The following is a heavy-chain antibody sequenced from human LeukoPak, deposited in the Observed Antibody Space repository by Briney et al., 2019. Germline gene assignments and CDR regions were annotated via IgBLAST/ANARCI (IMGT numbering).Heavy chain of an antibody. CDR1: GYTFTSYY. V-gene: IGHV1-46*03. CDR3: ARRGILTGYMFDY. J-gene: IGHJ4*02. D-gene: IGHD3-9*01. Sequence: ASEKASCKASGYTFTSYYMHWVRQAPGQGLEWMGIINPSGGSTTYAQKFQGRVTMTSDTSTSTVYMELSSLRSDDTAVYYCARRGILTGYMFDYWGQGTLVTVSS. CDR2: INPSGGST.